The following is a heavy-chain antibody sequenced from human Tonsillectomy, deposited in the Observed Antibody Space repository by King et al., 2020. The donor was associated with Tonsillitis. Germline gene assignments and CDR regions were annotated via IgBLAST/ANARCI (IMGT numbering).Heavy chain of an antibody. V-gene: IGHV4-31*03. CDR3: GGYGGGVFDS. CDR2: IYDSGNT. D-gene: IGHD4-23*01. J-gene: IGHJ5*01. Sequence: QLQESGPGLVKPSQTLSLTCTVSCGSISGGDYYWSWIRQYPGKGLEWSGYIYDSGNTYYNPSLKSRLTISIDASRNQFSLKLRSVTAADTAVYYCGGYGGGVFDSWGQGTLVTVSS. CDR1: CGSISGGDYY.